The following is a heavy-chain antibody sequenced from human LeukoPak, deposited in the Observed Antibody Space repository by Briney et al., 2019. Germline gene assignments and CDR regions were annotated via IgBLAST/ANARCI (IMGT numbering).Heavy chain of an antibody. J-gene: IGHJ4*02. Sequence: GGSLRLSCAASGFSFSHYYMTWIRQAPGKGLEWVGRTRNKLNSYNTEYAASVKGRFTISRDDSKNSLYLQMNSLRAEDAAVYYCARVAGYSGYDLYYYDSSGYYYSDYWGQGTLVTVSS. CDR2: TRNKLNSYNT. CDR3: ARVAGYSGYDLYYYDSSGYYYSDY. V-gene: IGHV3-72*01. CDR1: GFSFSHYY. D-gene: IGHD3-22*01.